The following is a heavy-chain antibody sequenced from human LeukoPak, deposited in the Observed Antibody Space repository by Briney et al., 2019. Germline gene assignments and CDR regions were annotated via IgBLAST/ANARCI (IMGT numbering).Heavy chain of an antibody. V-gene: IGHV1-8*01. Sequence: ASVKVSCKASGYTFTSYDINWVRQATGQGLEWMGWTNPNSGNTGYAQKFQGRVTMTRNTSISTAYMELSSLRSEDTAVYYCARGRTTVTYNWFDPWGQGTLVTVSS. CDR3: ARGRTTVTYNWFDP. D-gene: IGHD4-17*01. CDR2: TNPNSGNT. CDR1: GYTFTSYD. J-gene: IGHJ5*02.